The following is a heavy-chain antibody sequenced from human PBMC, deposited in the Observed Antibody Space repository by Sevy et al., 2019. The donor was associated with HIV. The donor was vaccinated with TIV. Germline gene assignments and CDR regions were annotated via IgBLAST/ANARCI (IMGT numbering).Heavy chain of an antibody. J-gene: IGHJ4*02. CDR1: GFTFSSYA. V-gene: IGHV3-23*01. CDR2: ISGSGGST. D-gene: IGHD2-2*01. Sequence: GGSLRLSCAASGFTFSSYAMSWVRQAPGKGLEWVSAISGSGGSTYYADSVKGRFTISRDNSKNTLYLQMNSLRAEATAVYYCAKDLHCSSTSCSNFDYWGQGTLVTVSS. CDR3: AKDLHCSSTSCSNFDY.